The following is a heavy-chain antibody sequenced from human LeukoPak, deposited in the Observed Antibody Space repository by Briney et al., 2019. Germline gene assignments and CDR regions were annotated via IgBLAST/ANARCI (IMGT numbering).Heavy chain of an antibody. Sequence: GGSLRLSCTASGFTFDDYGTSWLRQAPGKGREWVAFIYSGGNTHYSDSVKGRFTISRDNSKTTLYLQMNSLRAEDTAVYYCARRAGEYSHPYDYWGQGTLVTVSS. V-gene: IGHV3-53*01. CDR2: IYSGGNT. J-gene: IGHJ4*02. D-gene: IGHD4-17*01. CDR1: GFTFDDYG. CDR3: ARRAGEYSHPYDY.